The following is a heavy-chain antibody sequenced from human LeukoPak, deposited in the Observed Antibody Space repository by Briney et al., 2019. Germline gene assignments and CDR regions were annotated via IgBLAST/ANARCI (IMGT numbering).Heavy chain of an antibody. V-gene: IGHV4-61*08. Sequence: SETLSLTCTVSGGSISSGGYYWSWIRQPPGKGLEWIGYIYHSGSTNYNPSLKSRVTISVDTSKNQFSLKLSSVTAADTAVYYCARVGEQWLDHPHFDNWGQGTLVIVSS. CDR3: ARVGEQWLDHPHFDN. J-gene: IGHJ4*02. D-gene: IGHD6-19*01. CDR2: IYHSGST. CDR1: GGSISSGGYY.